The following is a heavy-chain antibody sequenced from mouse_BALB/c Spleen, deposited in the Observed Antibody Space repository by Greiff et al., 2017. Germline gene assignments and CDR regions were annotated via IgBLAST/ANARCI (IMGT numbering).Heavy chain of an antibody. V-gene: IGHV14-3*02. D-gene: IGHD2-14*01. J-gene: IGHJ2*01. CDR1: GFNIKDTY. CDR2: IDPANGNT. CDR3: ADRYDVKGDFDY. Sequence: EVQGVESGAELVKPGASVKLSCTASGFNIKDTYMHWVKQRPEQGLEWIGRIDPANGNTKYDPKFQGKATITADTSSNTAYLQLSSLTSEDTAVYYCADRYDVKGDFDYWGQGTTLTVSS.